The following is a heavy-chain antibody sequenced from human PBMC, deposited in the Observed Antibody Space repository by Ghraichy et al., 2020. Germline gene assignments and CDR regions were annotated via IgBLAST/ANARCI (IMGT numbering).Heavy chain of an antibody. V-gene: IGHV4-59*01. J-gene: IGHJ4*02. CDR1: GGSISSYY. D-gene: IGHD3-10*01. Sequence: SETLSLTCTVSGGSISSYYWSWIRQPPGKGLEWIGYIYYSGSTNYNPSLKSRVTISVDTSKNQFSLKLSSVTAADTAVYYCAREGGSGSYYNTGTYYFDYWGQGTLVTVSS. CDR3: AREGGSGSYYNTGTYYFDY. CDR2: IYYSGST.